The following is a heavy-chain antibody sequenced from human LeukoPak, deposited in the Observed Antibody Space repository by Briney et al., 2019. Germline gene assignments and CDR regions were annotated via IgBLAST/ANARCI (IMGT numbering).Heavy chain of an antibody. CDR2: ISASGGAT. CDR3: VTSGSLRLGELSPIGF. V-gene: IGHV3-23*01. Sequence: GGSLRLSCAASGFTFSTFAMHWVRLSPGKGLEWVSGISASGGATYYADSVRGRFTVSRDNSKNTLGLQMDSLRAEDTALYYCVTSGSLRLGELSPIGFWGQGTLVTVSS. J-gene: IGHJ4*02. D-gene: IGHD3-16*02. CDR1: GFTFSTFA.